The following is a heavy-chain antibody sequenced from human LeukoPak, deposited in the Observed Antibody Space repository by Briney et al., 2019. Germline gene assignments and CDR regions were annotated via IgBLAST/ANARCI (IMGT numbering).Heavy chain of an antibody. CDR1: GYTFTSYY. V-gene: IGHV1-46*01. D-gene: IGHD2-21*02. CDR2: INPSGGST. Sequence: ASVTVSCKASGYTFTSYYMHWVRQAPGQGLEWMGIINPSGGSTSYAQKFQGRVTMTRDTSTSTVYMELSSLRSEDTAVYYCARAQPRSQPLLSLLFDYWGQGTLVTVSS. J-gene: IGHJ4*02. CDR3: ARAQPRSQPLLSLLFDY.